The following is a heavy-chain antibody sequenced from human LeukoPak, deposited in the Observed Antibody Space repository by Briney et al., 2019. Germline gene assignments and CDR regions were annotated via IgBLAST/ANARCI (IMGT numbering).Heavy chain of an antibody. J-gene: IGHJ4*02. D-gene: IGHD3-22*01. CDR2: IYYSGST. V-gene: IGHV4-39*01. Sequence: KPSETLSLTCTVSGGSINSRSNYWGWICQPPGKGLEWIGSIYYSGSTYYNPSLKSRVTISIDTSNNQFSLKLSSVTAADTAVYYCARHGTPGEVVTLFDYWGQGTLVTVSS. CDR1: GGSINSRSNY. CDR3: ARHGTPGEVVTLFDY.